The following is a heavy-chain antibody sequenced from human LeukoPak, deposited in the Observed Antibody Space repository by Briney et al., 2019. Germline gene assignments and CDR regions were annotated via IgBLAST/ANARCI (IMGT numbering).Heavy chain of an antibody. D-gene: IGHD6-13*01. V-gene: IGHV3-30*04. CDR2: ISYDGSNK. CDR3: ARDFPYSSSPGDY. J-gene: IGHJ4*02. Sequence: SGGSLRLSCAASGFTFSSYAMHWVRQAPGKGLEWVAVISYDGSNKYYADSVKGRFTISRDNSKNTPYLQMNSLRAEDTAVYYCARDFPYSSSPGDYWGQGTLVTVSS. CDR1: GFTFSSYA.